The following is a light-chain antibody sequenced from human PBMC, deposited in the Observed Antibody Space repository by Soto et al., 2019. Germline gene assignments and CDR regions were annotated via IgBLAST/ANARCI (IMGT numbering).Light chain of an antibody. Sequence: DIPMTQSPSTLSASVGDGVTITCRASQNISVWLAWYQQRPGKAPKFLMYDASSLETGVPSRFSGSGSGTEFTLTIHSLQPDDSATYYCQQYDSSSPTFGQGTKLEIK. CDR1: QNISVW. V-gene: IGKV1-5*01. CDR3: QQYDSSSPT. J-gene: IGKJ2*01. CDR2: DAS.